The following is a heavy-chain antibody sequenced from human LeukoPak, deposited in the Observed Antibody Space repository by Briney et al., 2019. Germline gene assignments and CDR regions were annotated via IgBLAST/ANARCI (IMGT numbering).Heavy chain of an antibody. CDR3: ARYHSIKVTFDY. D-gene: IGHD5-24*01. CDR1: GGSISSSY. J-gene: IGHJ4*02. V-gene: IGHV4-59*01. Sequence: PSQTLSLTCSVSGGSISSSYWGWIRQPPAKGLEWIGYIHYSGSTNYNTSLKSRVTLSLDSSKNQFSLKLSSVTAADTAVYYCARYHSIKVTFDYWGQGTLVTVSS. CDR2: IHYSGST.